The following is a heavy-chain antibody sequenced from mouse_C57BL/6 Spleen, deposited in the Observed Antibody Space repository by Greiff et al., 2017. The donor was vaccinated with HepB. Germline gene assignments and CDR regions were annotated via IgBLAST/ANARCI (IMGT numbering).Heavy chain of an antibody. CDR3: ARSKDYDRYFDV. CDR1: GYAFSSSW. V-gene: IGHV1-82*01. J-gene: IGHJ1*03. CDR2: IYPGDGDT. Sequence: VQVVESGPELVKPGASVKISCKASGYAFSSSWMNWVKQRPGKGLEWIGRIYPGDGDTNYNGKFKGKATMTADKSSSTVYMQLSSLTSEDSAVYVCARSKDYDRYFDVWGTGTTVTVSS. D-gene: IGHD2-4*01.